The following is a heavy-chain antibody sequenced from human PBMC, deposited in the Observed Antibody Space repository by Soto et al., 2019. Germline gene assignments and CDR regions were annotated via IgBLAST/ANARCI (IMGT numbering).Heavy chain of an antibody. J-gene: IGHJ4*02. CDR1: GGSISSYY. D-gene: IGHD3-3*01. Sequence: PSETLSLTCTVSGGSISSYYWSWIRQPPGKGLELIGYIYYSGSTNYNPSLKSRVTISVDTSKNQFSLKLSSVTAADTAVYYCARGEAGDYDFWSGPRIPDYWGQGPLVTVSS. V-gene: IGHV4-59*01. CDR3: ARGEAGDYDFWSGPRIPDY. CDR2: IYYSGST.